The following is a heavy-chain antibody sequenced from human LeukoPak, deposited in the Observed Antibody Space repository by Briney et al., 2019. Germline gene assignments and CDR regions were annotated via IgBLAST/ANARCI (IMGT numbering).Heavy chain of an antibody. J-gene: IGHJ4*02. CDR3: AASNYWYPVDY. V-gene: IGHV3-23*01. CDR2: ITGSGDST. Sequence: GGSLRLSCAASGFTFSTYAMRWVRQAPGKGLEWVSGITGSGDSTYYADSVKGRFTISRDNSKNTLYLQMNSLRAEDTAVYYCAASNYWYPVDYWGQGTLVTVSS. CDR1: GFTFSTYA. D-gene: IGHD4-11*01.